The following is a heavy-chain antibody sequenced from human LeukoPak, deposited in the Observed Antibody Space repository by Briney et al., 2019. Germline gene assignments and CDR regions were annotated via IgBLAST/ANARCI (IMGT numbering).Heavy chain of an antibody. CDR2: IFHSGDT. V-gene: IGHV4-59*08. D-gene: IGHD3-10*01. J-gene: IGHJ3*01. CDR1: GASMTSYY. Sequence: SETLSLTCTVYGASMTSYYWSWIRQPPGKGLEWIGYIFHSGDTGYNPSVKSRVTMLIDTSKNQFSLNLTSATAAGTAVYYCARPDSNHYYGALGFDFWGPGTMVTVSS. CDR3: ARPDSNHYYGALGFDF.